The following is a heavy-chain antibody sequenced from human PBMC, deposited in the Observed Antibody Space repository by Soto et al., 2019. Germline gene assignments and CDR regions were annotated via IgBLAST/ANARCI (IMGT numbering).Heavy chain of an antibody. D-gene: IGHD5-18*01. CDR3: ARRYGSCFDS. CDR1: GGSISSYY. Sequence: QVQLQESGPGLVKPSETLSLTCTVSGGSISSYYWSWIRQPPGKGLEWIGHIYYSGSTNCNPALKSRVSVSEDTSKNRFSLMLSSVTAADTAVYYCARRYGSCFDSWGQGTLVTVSS. V-gene: IGHV4-59*08. J-gene: IGHJ4*02. CDR2: IYYSGST.